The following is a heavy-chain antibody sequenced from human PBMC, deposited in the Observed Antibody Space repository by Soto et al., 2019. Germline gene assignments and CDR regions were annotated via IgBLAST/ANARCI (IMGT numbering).Heavy chain of an antibody. CDR3: ARADPNDNIWGSYRLDS. J-gene: IGHJ4*02. Sequence: PSETLSLTCTVSGGSISNYYWSWIRQPPGKGLEWIGYIYYSGSTNYNPSLKSRVTMSVDASKNQFSLKMSAVTAADTAVYYCARADPNDNIWGSYRLDSWGLGILVT. CDR2: IYYSGST. CDR1: GGSISNYY. D-gene: IGHD3-16*02. V-gene: IGHV4-59*08.